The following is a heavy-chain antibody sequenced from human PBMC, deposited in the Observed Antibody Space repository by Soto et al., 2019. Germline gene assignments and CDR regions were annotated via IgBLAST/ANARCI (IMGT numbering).Heavy chain of an antibody. J-gene: IGHJ4*02. Sequence: SETLSLTCSVSGDSVSSYNYYWSWIRQSPGKGLEWIGYIYSSGSTNYNPSLKSRVTISVDTSKNQFSLKLSSVTAADTAMYYCATRSPAFDYWGQGTLVTVSS. CDR2: IYSSGST. V-gene: IGHV4-61*01. CDR1: GDSVSSYNYY. CDR3: ATRSPAFDY.